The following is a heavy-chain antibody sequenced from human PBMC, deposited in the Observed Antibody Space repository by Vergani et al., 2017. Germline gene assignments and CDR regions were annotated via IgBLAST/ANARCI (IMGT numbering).Heavy chain of an antibody. CDR3: ARTCLKYDILTGYHDY. Sequence: QVQLQESGPGLVKPSGTLSLTCAVSGGSISSSNWWSWVRQPPGKGLEWIGEIYHSGSTNYNPSLKSRVTISVDTSKNQFSLKLSSVTAADTAVYYCARTCLKYDILTGYHDYWGQGTLVTVSS. J-gene: IGHJ4*02. V-gene: IGHV4-4*02. D-gene: IGHD3-9*01. CDR1: GGSISSSNW. CDR2: IYHSGST.